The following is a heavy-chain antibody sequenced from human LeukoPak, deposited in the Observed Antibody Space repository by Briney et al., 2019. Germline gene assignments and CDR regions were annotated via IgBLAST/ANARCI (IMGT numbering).Heavy chain of an antibody. Sequence: GESLKISCKGSGYSFTSYWIGWVRQMPGKGLEWMGIIYPGDSDTRYSPSFQGQVTISADKSISTAYLQWSSLKASDTAMYYCARIPQNYYDSSGYFDYWGQGTLVTVSS. V-gene: IGHV5-51*01. CDR3: ARIPQNYYDSSGYFDY. J-gene: IGHJ4*02. CDR1: GYSFTSYW. CDR2: IYPGDSDT. D-gene: IGHD3-22*01.